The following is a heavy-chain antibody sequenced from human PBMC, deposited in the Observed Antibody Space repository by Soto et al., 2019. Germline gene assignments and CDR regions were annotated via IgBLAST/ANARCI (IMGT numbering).Heavy chain of an antibody. V-gene: IGHV1-18*01. CDR1: DYIFLAYG. CDR3: ARDARNGGICDGGPYLDL. D-gene: IGHD2-8*01. Sequence: QVQLVQSGPEVKKAGASVKVSCTAPTDYIFLAYGFDWVRQAPGQGLEWMGWISPKFGRTNYARTVQGSFTMTTDVATNSVSMELRDLRSDDTAVYYCARDARNGGICDGGPYLDLWGSGTPISVSS. CDR2: ISPKFGRT. J-gene: IGHJ2*01.